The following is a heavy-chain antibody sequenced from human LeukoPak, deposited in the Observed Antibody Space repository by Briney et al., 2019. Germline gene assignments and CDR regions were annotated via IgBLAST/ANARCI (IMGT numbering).Heavy chain of an antibody. J-gene: IGHJ5*02. CDR1: GYTFNGYY. CDR2: INPNGGGT. D-gene: IGHD2-15*01. V-gene: IGHV1-2*02. CDR3: ASGRALYCSGGSCYGFNP. Sequence: ASVKVSCKASGYTFNGYYIHWVRQAPGRGLEWMGWINPNGGGTIYAQKFQGRVTMTRDTSISTAYMEVSRLRSDDTAVYYCASGRALYCSGGSCYGFNPWGQGTLVTVSS.